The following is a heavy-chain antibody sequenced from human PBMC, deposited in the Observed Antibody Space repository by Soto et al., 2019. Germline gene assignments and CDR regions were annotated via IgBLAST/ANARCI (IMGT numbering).Heavy chain of an antibody. CDR1: GFTFNTYW. J-gene: IGHJ4*02. CDR3: TRSTAGSDY. Sequence: EVQLVESGGGLVQPGGSLRLSCAASGFTFNTYWMSWVRQAPGKGLEWVALIKPDGSETYYKDSVKGRFTISRDNSKSSLYLQMSNLRADDTAEYYCTRSTAGSDYWGQGTLVAVSS. D-gene: IGHD6-13*01. CDR2: IKPDGSET. V-gene: IGHV3-7*05.